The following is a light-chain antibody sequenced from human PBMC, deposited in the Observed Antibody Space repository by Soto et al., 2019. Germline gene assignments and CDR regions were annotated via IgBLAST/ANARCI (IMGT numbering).Light chain of an antibody. CDR2: SAS. CDR1: QSVSNF. V-gene: IGKV1-39*01. J-gene: IGKJ1*01. CDR3: LQSYRNPRT. Sequence: DIQMTQSPSLLSASAGYRVTILCRASQSVSNFLDCYQQKPGRAPKLLIYSASTLESGVPSRFGCSGSGTNFTLTISRLQPEDFATYYCLQSYRNPRTFGLGTKVEIK.